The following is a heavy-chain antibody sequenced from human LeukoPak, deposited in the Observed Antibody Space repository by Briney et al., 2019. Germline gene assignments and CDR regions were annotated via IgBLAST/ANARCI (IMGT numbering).Heavy chain of an antibody. CDR2: ISRSGSTK. V-gene: IGHV3-11*01. CDR3: ARKNGLDY. J-gene: IGHJ4*02. Sequence: GGSLRLSCAASGFTFSDYNMRWIRQAPGKGLEWVSSISRSGSTKYYADSVKGRFTISRDNAKNSLFLQMNSLRAEDTAVYYCARKNGLDYWGQGTLVTVSS. CDR1: GFTFSDYN.